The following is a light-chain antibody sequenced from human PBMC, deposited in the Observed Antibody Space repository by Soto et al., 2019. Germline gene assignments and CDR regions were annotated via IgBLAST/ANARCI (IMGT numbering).Light chain of an antibody. CDR2: DVS. CDR3: WSYAGSNTVV. V-gene: IGLV2-11*01. Sequence: QSALTQPRSVSGSPGQSVTISCTGTSSDVGGYNYVSWYQQHPGKAPKLMIYDVSERPSGVPHRFSGSKSGNTASLTISGLQAEDEADYYCWSYAGSNTVVFGGGTQLTVL. J-gene: IGLJ2*01. CDR1: SSDVGGYNY.